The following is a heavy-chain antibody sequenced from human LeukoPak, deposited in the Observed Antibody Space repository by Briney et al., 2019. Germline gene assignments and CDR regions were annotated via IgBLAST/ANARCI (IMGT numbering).Heavy chain of an antibody. CDR2: INPNSGST. CDR1: GYTFTGYY. V-gene: IGHV1-2*02. CDR3: ACRYGPGPV. J-gene: IGHJ4*02. Sequence: ASVTVSCKASGYTFTGYYMHWVRQAPGQGLEWMGWINPNSGSTNNAQKFQGRVTMTRDTSTNTDYMELSRLIPDDTAAYYLACRYGPGPVWGQGTLISAS. D-gene: IGHD3-10*01.